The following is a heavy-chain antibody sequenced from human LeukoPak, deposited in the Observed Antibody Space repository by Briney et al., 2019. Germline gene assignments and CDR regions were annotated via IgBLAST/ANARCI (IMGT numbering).Heavy chain of an antibody. CDR1: GFTFSSYA. D-gene: IGHD3-22*01. J-gene: IGHJ4*02. Sequence: GGSLRLSCAASGFTFSSYAMSWARQAPGKGLEWVSAISGSGGSTYYADSVKGRFTISRDNSKNTLYLQMNSLRAEDTAVYYCAKKKGQGYYDSSGYYDYWGQGTLVTVSS. CDR3: AKKKGQGYYDSSGYYDY. CDR2: ISGSGGST. V-gene: IGHV3-23*01.